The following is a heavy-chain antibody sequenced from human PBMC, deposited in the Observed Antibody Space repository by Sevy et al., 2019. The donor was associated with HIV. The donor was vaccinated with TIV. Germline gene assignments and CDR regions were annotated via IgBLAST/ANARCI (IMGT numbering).Heavy chain of an antibody. Sequence: GGSLRLSCAASGFTFDDSAMHWVRQVPGKGLEWVSGLNWASGSVAYADSVKGRFTISRDNAKNALFLQMNSLRAEDTALYYCAKDIGATGIAVVANWGQGIQVTVSS. CDR1: GFTFDDSA. D-gene: IGHD6-19*01. CDR2: LNWASGSV. CDR3: AKDIGATGIAVVAN. J-gene: IGHJ4*02. V-gene: IGHV3-9*01.